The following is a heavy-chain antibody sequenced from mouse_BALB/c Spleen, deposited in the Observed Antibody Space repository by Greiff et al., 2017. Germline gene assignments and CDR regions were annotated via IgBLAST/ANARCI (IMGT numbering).Heavy chain of an antibody. J-gene: IGHJ3*01. CDR1: GYTFSSYW. D-gene: IGHD2-1*01. Sequence: VQLQQSGAELMKPGASVKISCKATGYTFSSYWIEWVKQRPGHGLEWIGEILPGSGSTNYNEKFKGKATFTADTSSNTAYMQLSSLTSEDSAVYYCAREGNYGRFAYWGQGTLVTGSA. V-gene: IGHV1-9*01. CDR2: ILPGSGST. CDR3: AREGNYGRFAY.